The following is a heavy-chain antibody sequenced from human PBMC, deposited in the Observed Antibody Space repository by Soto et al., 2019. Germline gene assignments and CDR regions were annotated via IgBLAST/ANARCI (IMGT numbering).Heavy chain of an antibody. D-gene: IGHD1-1*01. CDR2: VYYSGST. V-gene: IGHV4-39*01. J-gene: IGHJ4*02. Sequence: SETLSLTCTVSGGSVSSSSYYWGWVRQPPGKGLEWIGSVYYSGSTYYNPSLESRVTISVDKSKNQFSLKLMSLSAADTAVYYCGSLERLATISYYFDYWGQGALVTVSS. CDR3: GSLERLATISYYFDY. CDR1: GGSVSSSSYY.